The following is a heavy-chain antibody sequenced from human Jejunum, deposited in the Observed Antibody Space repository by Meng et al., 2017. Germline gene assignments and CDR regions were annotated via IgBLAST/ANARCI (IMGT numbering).Heavy chain of an antibody. CDR3: ARDRFGFSSTSPHDF. J-gene: IGHJ4*02. CDR2: ISANTGNT. V-gene: IGHV1-18*01. CDR1: GYTFTSHG. Sequence: QGQLVQSGAEVKKPGASVKVSCKASGYTFTSHGLSWVRQAPGGGLEWMGWISANTGNTNCAQTFQGRATMTTDTSTSTAYLELRNLRSDDTAVYYCARDRFGFSSTSPHDFWGQGSLVTVSS. D-gene: IGHD2-2*01.